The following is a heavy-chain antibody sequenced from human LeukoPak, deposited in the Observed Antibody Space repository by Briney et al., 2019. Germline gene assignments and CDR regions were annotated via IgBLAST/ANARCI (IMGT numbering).Heavy chain of an antibody. CDR3: AREYYYDSSGYTPR. CDR2: IHNSGST. V-gene: IGHV4-59*12. Sequence: PSETLSLTCAVSGGSITYYYWNWIRQPPGKGLEWIGYIHNSGSTSYNSSLKSRVTISADMSKNQFSLKLSSVTAADTAVYYCAREYYYDSSGYTPRWGQGTMVTVSS. J-gene: IGHJ3*01. D-gene: IGHD3-22*01. CDR1: GGSITYYY.